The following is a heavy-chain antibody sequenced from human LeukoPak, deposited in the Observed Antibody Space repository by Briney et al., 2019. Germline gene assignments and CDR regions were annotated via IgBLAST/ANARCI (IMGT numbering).Heavy chain of an antibody. CDR2: ISSSSSYL. Sequence: PGESLRLSCAASGFTFSSYSMNWVRQAPGKGLEWVSSISSSSSYLYYTDSVKGRFTISRDNAKNSLYLQMNSLRAEDTAVYYCARDERANYYDSSGHHWGQGTLVTVSS. V-gene: IGHV3-21*01. D-gene: IGHD3-22*01. J-gene: IGHJ5*02. CDR3: ARDERANYYDSSGHH. CDR1: GFTFSSYS.